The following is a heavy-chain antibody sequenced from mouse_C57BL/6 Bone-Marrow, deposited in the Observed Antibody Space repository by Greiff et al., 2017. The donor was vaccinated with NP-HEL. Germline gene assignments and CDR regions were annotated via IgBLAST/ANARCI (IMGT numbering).Heavy chain of an antibody. D-gene: IGHD1-1*01. CDR3: ARWGVTVDY. CDR1: GYTFTSYW. Sequence: QVQLQPGAELVKPGASVKMSCKASGYTFTSYWITWVKQRPGQGLEWIGDIYPGSGSTNYNEKFKSKATLTVDTSSSTAYMQLSSLTSEDSAVYYCARWGVTVDYWGQGTTLTVSS. CDR2: IYPGSGST. V-gene: IGHV1-55*01. J-gene: IGHJ2*01.